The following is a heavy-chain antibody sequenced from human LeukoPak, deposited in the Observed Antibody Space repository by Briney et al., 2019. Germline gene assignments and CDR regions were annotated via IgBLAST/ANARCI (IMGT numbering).Heavy chain of an antibody. V-gene: IGHV3-48*03. CDR2: ISRSCGTI. J-gene: IGHJ5*02. CDR1: GFTFSSYE. CDR3: ARDRSGWYRWFDP. D-gene: IGHD6-19*01. Sequence: SPRLSCAASGFTFSSYEMSWVRQAPGQGLEWLSYISRSCGTIYADSVKGRFTIARDNAKNSLYLQMNSLRAEDTAVYYCARDRSGWYRWFDPWGQGTLVTVSS.